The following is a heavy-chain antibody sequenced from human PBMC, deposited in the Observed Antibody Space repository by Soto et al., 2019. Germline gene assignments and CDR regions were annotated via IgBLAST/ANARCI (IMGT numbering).Heavy chain of an antibody. Sequence: QVQLVQSGAEVRKPGSSVKVSCKASGGTFSRHAISWVRQAPGQGLEWIVGIIPIFGTANHAQKFQGRVTIIADESTSTVYMELSSLRSEDTAMYYCARGWGYDSNDYYYAYWGQGTLVIVSS. D-gene: IGHD3-22*01. CDR3: ARGWGYDSNDYYYAY. CDR2: IIPIFGTA. CDR1: GGTFSRHA. J-gene: IGHJ4*02. V-gene: IGHV1-69*01.